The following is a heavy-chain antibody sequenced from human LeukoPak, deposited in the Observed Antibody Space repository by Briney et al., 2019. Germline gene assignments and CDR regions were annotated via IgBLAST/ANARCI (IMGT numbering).Heavy chain of an antibody. CDR2: ISSSSSYI. J-gene: IGHJ4*02. D-gene: IGHD2-21*02. CDR3: ARDLCGGDCYPTFDY. CDR1: GFTFSSYE. Sequence: GGSLRLSCAASGFTFSSYEMNWVRQAPGKGLEWVSYISSSSSYIYYADSVKGRFTISRDNAKNSLYLQMNSLRAEDTAVYYCARDLCGGDCYPTFDYWGQGTLVTVSS. V-gene: IGHV3-21*05.